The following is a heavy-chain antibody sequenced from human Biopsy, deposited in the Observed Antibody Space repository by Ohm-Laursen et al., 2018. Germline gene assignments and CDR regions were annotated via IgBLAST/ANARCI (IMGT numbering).Heavy chain of an antibody. CDR2: IYYRGNT. CDR3: ARHGSQGYCTGGSCVDY. CDR1: GGSISSNYYY. D-gene: IGHD2-15*01. Sequence: SETLSLTCIVSGGSISSNYYYWGWIRQPPGKGLEWIGSIYYRGNTNYNPSLKSRVTISEDTSKNHFSLKLSSATAADTAVFYCARHGSQGYCTGGSCVDYWGQGALVTVSS. J-gene: IGHJ4*02. V-gene: IGHV4-39*01.